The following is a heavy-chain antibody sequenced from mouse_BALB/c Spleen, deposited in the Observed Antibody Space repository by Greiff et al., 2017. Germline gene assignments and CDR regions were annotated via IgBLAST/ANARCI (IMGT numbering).Heavy chain of an antibody. J-gene: IGHJ1*01. CDR2: ISNGGGST. CDR3: ARHEEIGRYVDV. CDR1: GFPFSSYT. V-gene: IGHV5-12-2*01. Sequence: EVKLQESGGGLVQPGGSLKLSCAASGFPFSSYTMSWVRQTPEKRLEWVAYISNGGGSTYYPDTVKGRFTIANDNAKDTLYLQVSSLKSEDTAMYYCARHEEIGRYVDVWGEGTTVTVSS.